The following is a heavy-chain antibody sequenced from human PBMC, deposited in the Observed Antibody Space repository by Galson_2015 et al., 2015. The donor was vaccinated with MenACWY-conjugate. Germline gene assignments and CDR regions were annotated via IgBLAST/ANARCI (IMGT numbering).Heavy chain of an antibody. V-gene: IGHV4-4*02. Sequence: CAVSGASISSVNWWSWVRQPPGKGLEWIAEIYHSGSINYNPSLKSRVTMSVDKSKNQISLKLSSVTAADTAVYYCARAGALTYYFDYWGQGTLVSVSS. CDR1: GASISSVNW. J-gene: IGHJ4*02. CDR3: ARAGALTYYFDY. CDR2: IYHSGSI.